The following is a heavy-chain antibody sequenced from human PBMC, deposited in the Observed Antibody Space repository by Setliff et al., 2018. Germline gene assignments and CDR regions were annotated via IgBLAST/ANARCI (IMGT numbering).Heavy chain of an antibody. D-gene: IGHD1-1*01. J-gene: IGHJ4*02. CDR2: IYHDGND. CDR3: AKGGGRYHSDS. CDR1: GASINSPSW. Sequence: SETLSLTCTVSGASINSPSWWSWVRQPPGKGLEWIGEIYHDGNDKYTPSVHYSPSLKSRVTVSIDKSNNQFSLKLTSMTAADTAVYYCAKGGGRYHSDSWGQGILVTVSS. V-gene: IGHV4-4*02.